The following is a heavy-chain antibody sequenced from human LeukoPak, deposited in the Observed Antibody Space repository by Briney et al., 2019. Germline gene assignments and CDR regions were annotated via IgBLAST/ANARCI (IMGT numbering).Heavy chain of an antibody. J-gene: IGHJ4*02. Sequence: GASVKVSCKASGGTFSNYAISWVRQAPGQGLEWMGGIIPIFGTANYAQKFQGRVTITADESTNTAYMELSSLRSEDTAVYYCARASNFDWLPIDYWGQGTLVTVSS. D-gene: IGHD3-9*01. CDR3: ARASNFDWLPIDY. CDR2: IIPIFGTA. V-gene: IGHV1-69*13. CDR1: GGTFSNYA.